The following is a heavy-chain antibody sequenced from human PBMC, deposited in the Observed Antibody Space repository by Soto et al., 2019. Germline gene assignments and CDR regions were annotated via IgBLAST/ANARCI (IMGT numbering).Heavy chain of an antibody. Sequence: EVQLLESGGGLVQPGGSLRLSCAASGFTFNNYAMTWVRQAPGKGLEWVSAISGGSDTTSYADSVKGRFTVSRDGSKNTLYLQRSSLRAEDTALYYCAKGRGGSGSLTPRVDFWGQGTLVTVSS. CDR2: ISGGSDTT. CDR3: AKGRGGSGSLTPRVDF. D-gene: IGHD3-10*01. J-gene: IGHJ4*02. V-gene: IGHV3-23*01. CDR1: GFTFNNYA.